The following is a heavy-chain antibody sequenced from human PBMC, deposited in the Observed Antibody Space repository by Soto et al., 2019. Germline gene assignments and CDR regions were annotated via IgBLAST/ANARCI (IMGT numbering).Heavy chain of an antibody. J-gene: IGHJ4*02. V-gene: IGHV3-11*01. D-gene: IGHD6-19*01. CDR3: ARVSASGWHVNGRDYFDS. CDR2: ISSREVTV. Sequence: QVQLVECGGGLVKPGGSLRLSCAASGFTFSNYYMTWIRQAPGKGLECLSYISSREVTVYYADSVKGRFTISRDNTKNSLYLQMTTLRDEDTAVYYCARVSASGWHVNGRDYFDSWGQGTLVTVSS. CDR1: GFTFSNYY.